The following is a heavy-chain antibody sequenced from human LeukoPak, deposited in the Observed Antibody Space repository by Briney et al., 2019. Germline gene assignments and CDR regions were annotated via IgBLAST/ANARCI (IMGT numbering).Heavy chain of an antibody. V-gene: IGHV1-2*02. CDR2: MNPNSGGT. D-gene: IGHD3-10*01. CDR1: GYTFPGSY. Sequence: ASVKVSCKASGYTFPGSYIHWVRQAPGQGLEWMGWMNPNSGGTNYAQKFQGRVTMTSDSSSTTGYMELRGLRSDDTAVYLLPRGGWFGDLVDYWGQGTLVTVSS. CDR3: PRGGWFGDLVDY. J-gene: IGHJ4*02.